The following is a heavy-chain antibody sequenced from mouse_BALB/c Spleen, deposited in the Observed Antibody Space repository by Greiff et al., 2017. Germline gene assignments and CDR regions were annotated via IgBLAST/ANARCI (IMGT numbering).Heavy chain of an antibody. Sequence: QVQLQQPGAELVRPGASVKLSCKASGYTFTSYWINWVKQRPGQGLEWIGNIYPSDSYTNYNQKFKDKATLTVDKSSSTAYMQLSSPTSEDSAVYYCTRWNNYYGSYWYFDVWGAGTTVTVSS. CDR3: TRWNNYYGSYWYFDV. D-gene: IGHD1-1*01. J-gene: IGHJ1*01. CDR2: IYPSDSYT. V-gene: IGHV1-69*02. CDR1: GYTFTSYW.